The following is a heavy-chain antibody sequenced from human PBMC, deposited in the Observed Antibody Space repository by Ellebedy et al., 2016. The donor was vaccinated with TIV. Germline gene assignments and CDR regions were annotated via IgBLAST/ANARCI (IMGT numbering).Heavy chain of an antibody. CDR3: ARDLGSGGFYFDY. CDR2: IYYSGRT. D-gene: IGHD1-26*01. J-gene: IGHJ4*02. Sequence: MPSETLSLTCTVSGGSIGSGAYYWSWSRQHPGKGLEWIGYIYYSGRTYYNPSLRSRVTISVDTSKNQFSLKLSSVTAADTAVYYCARDLGSGGFYFDYWGQGILVTVSA. V-gene: IGHV4-31*03. CDR1: GGSIGSGAYY.